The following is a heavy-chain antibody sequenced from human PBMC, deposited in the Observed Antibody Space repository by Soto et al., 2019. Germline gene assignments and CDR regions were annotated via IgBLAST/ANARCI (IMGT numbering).Heavy chain of an antibody. CDR1: GITLGTHA. V-gene: IGHV3-23*01. CDR3: AKCPAPIQLWLDY. CDR2: LSGSGDNS. Sequence: RGSLILSCAASGITLGTHAMHWVRQAPGKGLEWVPALSGSGDNSDYAESVEGRFTISRDNSKNTLYLQMNSLRDEDTAVYYCAKCPAPIQLWLDYWGQGTLVTVSS. D-gene: IGHD5-18*01. J-gene: IGHJ4*02.